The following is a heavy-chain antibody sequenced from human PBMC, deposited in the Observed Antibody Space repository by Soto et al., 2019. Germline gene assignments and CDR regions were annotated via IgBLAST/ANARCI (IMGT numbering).Heavy chain of an antibody. D-gene: IGHD5-18*01. CDR2: ISYDGSNK. Sequence: VGSLRLSCAASGFTFSSYGMHWVRQAPGKGLEWVAVISYDGSNKYYADSVKGRFTISRDNSKNTLYLQMNSLRAEDTAVYYCAKRGYGRYNWFDPWGQGTLVTVSS. V-gene: IGHV3-30*18. J-gene: IGHJ5*02. CDR1: GFTFSSYG. CDR3: AKRGYGRYNWFDP.